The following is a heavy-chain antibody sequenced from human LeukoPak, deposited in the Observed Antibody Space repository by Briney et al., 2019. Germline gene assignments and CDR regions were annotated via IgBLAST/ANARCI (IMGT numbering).Heavy chain of an antibody. CDR3: AREGIAAQPPFDP. Sequence: GASVKVSYKASGYTFTSYAMNWVRQAPGQGLEWMGWINTNTGKSTYAQGFTGRFVFSLDTSVSTAYLQISSLKAEDTAVYYCAREGIAAQPPFDPWGQGTLVTVSS. D-gene: IGHD6-6*01. CDR2: INTNTGKS. CDR1: GYTFTSYA. V-gene: IGHV7-4-1*02. J-gene: IGHJ5*02.